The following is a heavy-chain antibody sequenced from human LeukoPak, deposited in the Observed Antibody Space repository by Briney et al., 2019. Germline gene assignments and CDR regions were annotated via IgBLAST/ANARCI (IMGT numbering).Heavy chain of an antibody. CDR3: ARVLYSYGPGH. V-gene: IGHV3-74*01. CDR2: INSDGSSA. D-gene: IGHD5-18*01. CDR1: GFTFSTYW. Sequence: GGSLRLSCAASGFTFSTYWMHWVRQAPGKGLVWVSRINSDGSSASYADSVKGRFTISRDNAKNTLYLQMNSLRAEDTAVYYCARVLYSYGPGHWGQGTLVTVSS. J-gene: IGHJ4*02.